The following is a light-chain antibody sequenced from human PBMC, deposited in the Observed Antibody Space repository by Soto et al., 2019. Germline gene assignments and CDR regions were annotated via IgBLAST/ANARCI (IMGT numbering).Light chain of an antibody. Sequence: DVQMTQSPSSLSASVGDRVTITCRASQGIRHSLAWYQQKPGKVPKLLIYDASTLQSGVPSRFSSSGSGTDFTLTISSLQPEDIATYYCQKYNSAPETFGPGTKVDMK. CDR2: DAS. J-gene: IGKJ3*01. CDR1: QGIRHS. CDR3: QKYNSAPET. V-gene: IGKV1-27*01.